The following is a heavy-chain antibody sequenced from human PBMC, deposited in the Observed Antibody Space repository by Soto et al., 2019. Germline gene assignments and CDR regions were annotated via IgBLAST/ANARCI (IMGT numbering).Heavy chain of an antibody. D-gene: IGHD1-26*01. CDR1: GGSISSSNW. J-gene: IGHJ4*02. V-gene: IGHV4-4*02. CDR3: AGTTTGEGFDY. Sequence: PSETLSLTCTVSGGSISSSNWWSWVRQPPGRGLEWIGETYHSGGTNYNPSLKSRVTISVDRSKNQFSLKLSSVTAADTAVYYCAGTTTGEGFDYWGQGTLVTVS. CDR2: TYHSGGT.